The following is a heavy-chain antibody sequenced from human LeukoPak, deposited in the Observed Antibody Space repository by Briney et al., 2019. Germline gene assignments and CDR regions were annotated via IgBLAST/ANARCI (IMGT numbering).Heavy chain of an antibody. CDR1: GFTFDDYT. CDR2: ISTSSSTI. J-gene: IGHJ6*02. CDR3: ARSRLDV. V-gene: IGHV3-48*02. Sequence: PGGSLRLSCAASGFTFDDYTMHWVRQTPGKGLEWVSYISTSSSTIKYADSVKGRFTVSRDDAKNSMYLQMNSLRDEDTAVYHCARSRLDVWGQGTTVTVSS.